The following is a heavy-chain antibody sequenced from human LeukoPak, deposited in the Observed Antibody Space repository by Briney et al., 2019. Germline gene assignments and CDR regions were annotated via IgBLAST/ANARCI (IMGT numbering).Heavy chain of an antibody. Sequence: GGSLRLSCAASGFTFSSYAMHWVRQAPGKGLEWVAVISHDGSNKYYADSVKGRFTISRDNSKNTLYLQMNSLRAEDTAVYYCARDQFGELVVCTFHIWGQGKMVTVSS. J-gene: IGHJ3*02. CDR3: ARDQFGELVVCTFHI. V-gene: IGHV3-30-3*01. CDR2: ISHDGSNK. D-gene: IGHD3-10*01. CDR1: GFTFSSYA.